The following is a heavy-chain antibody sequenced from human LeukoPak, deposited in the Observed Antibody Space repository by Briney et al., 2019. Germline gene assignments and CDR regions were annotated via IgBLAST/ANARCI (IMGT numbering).Heavy chain of an antibody. Sequence: ASVKVSCKASGYTFTGYYMHWMRQAPGQGREWMGWINPKSGGTNYAQKFQGRVTITADESTSTAYMELSSLRSEDTAVYYCAKGRGYSYGYGYWGQGTLVTVSS. J-gene: IGHJ4*02. D-gene: IGHD5-18*01. CDR3: AKGRGYSYGYGY. CDR2: INPKSGGT. V-gene: IGHV1-2*02. CDR1: GYTFTGYY.